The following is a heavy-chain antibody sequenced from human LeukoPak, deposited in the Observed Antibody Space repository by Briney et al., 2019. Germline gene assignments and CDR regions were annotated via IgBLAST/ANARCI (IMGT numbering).Heavy chain of an antibody. J-gene: IGHJ4*02. D-gene: IGHD6-13*01. CDR2: VYTGGTT. CDR3: ATFNAAQVFDY. V-gene: IGHV3-53*01. CDR1: GFTVSRTY. Sequence: GGSLRLSCAASGFTVSRTYMSWVRQAPGKGLEWVSIVYTGGTTYYADSVQGRFTISRDNSKNTLYLQMNSLRAEDTAMYYCATFNAAQVFDYWGQGTLVTVSS.